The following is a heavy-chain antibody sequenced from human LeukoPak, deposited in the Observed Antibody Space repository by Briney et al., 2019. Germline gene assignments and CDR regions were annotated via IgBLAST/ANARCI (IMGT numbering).Heavy chain of an antibody. D-gene: IGHD3-10*02. J-gene: IGHJ6*04. CDR3: AELGITMIGGV. Sequence: GGSLRLSCAASGFIFSSYSMNWVRQAPGKGLEWVSYISSSSTTIYYADSVKGRFTISRDNAKNSLYLQMNSLRAEDTAVYYCAELGITMIGGVWGKGTTVTISS. V-gene: IGHV3-48*01. CDR2: ISSSSTTI. CDR1: GFIFSSYS.